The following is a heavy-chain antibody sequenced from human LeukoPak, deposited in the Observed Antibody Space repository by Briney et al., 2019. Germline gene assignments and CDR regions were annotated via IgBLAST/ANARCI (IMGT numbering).Heavy chain of an antibody. CDR2: IWDNGKNQ. V-gene: IGHV3-33*01. Sequence: PGRSLRLSCAASGFTFSIHGMHWVRQAPGKGLEWVAVIWDNGKNQYYADSVKGRFTISRDNSKNTLYLQMNTLRVEDTAVYYCARGYCSGGNCRRNKMDWFDPWGQGTLVTVSS. CDR3: ARGYCSGGNCRRNKMDWFDP. CDR1: GFTFSIHG. D-gene: IGHD2-15*01. J-gene: IGHJ5*02.